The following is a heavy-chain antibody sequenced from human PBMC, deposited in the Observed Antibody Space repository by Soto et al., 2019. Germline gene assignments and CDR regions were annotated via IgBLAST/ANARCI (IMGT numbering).Heavy chain of an antibody. CDR1: GFTVSSNY. CDR2: IYTGGST. CDR3: VRDMQLWRLDS. D-gene: IGHD2-21*01. J-gene: IGHJ4*02. Sequence: PGGSLRLSCAASGFTVSSNYMSWVRQAPGKGLEWVSVIYTGGSTYYADSVKGRFTISRHNAENTLYLQMNSLRAEDTAVYYCVRDMQLWRLDSWGQGTLVTVSS. V-gene: IGHV3-66*01.